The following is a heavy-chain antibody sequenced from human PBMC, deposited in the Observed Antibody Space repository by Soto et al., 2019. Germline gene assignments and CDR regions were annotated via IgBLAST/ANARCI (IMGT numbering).Heavy chain of an antibody. CDR3: AREGDVPYYYYGMDI. CDR2: ISGYNGKT. Sequence: QGQLVQSGGEVKKPGASVKVSCKASGYTFSSYGISWVRQAPGQGLEWMGWISGYNGKTNYAQKLQEEVTMTTDTPTSTVYMELRRLRSDATAVYYCAREGDVPYYYYGMDIWGQGTTVTVSS. V-gene: IGHV1-18*01. D-gene: IGHD2-21*02. CDR1: GYTFSSYG. J-gene: IGHJ6*02.